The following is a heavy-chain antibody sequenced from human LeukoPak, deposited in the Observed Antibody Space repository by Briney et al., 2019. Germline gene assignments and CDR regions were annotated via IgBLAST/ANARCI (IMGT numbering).Heavy chain of an antibody. Sequence: SETLSLTCTVSGYSISSGYYWGWIRQPPGKGLEWIGSIYHSGSTYYNPSLKSRVTISVDTSKNQFSLKLSSVTAADTAVYYCARDGGYSYGYQRVDFDYWGQGTLVTVSS. CDR3: ARDGGYSYGYQRVDFDY. J-gene: IGHJ4*02. CDR2: IYHSGST. D-gene: IGHD5-18*01. CDR1: GYSISSGYY. V-gene: IGHV4-38-2*02.